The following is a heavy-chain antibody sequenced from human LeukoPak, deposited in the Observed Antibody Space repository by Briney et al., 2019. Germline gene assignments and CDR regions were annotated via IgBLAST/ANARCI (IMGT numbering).Heavy chain of an antibody. V-gene: IGHV3-74*01. CDR2: INSDGGTA. CDR1: GFSFSSYW. J-gene: IGHJ4*02. Sequence: PGGSLRLSCAASGFSFSSYWMHWVRQAPGKGLVWVSGINSDGGTATYADSVKGRFTISRDNAKNTLYLQMNSLRAEDTAVYYCARPGRGYSYGSFDYWGQGTLVTVSS. CDR3: ARPGRGYSYGSFDY. D-gene: IGHD5-18*01.